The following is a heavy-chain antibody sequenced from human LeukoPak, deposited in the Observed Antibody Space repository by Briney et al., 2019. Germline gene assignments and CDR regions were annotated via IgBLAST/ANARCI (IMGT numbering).Heavy chain of an antibody. CDR1: GYTFTDYY. D-gene: IGHD6-19*01. Sequence: ASVKVSCKASGYTFTDYYMHWVRQAPGQGLEWMGWINPNSGGTNYAQKFQGRVTMTRDTSISTAYMELSRLRSDDTAVYYCARERTSSGWTHDAFDIWDQGTMVTVSS. V-gene: IGHV1-2*02. CDR2: INPNSGGT. CDR3: ARERTSSGWTHDAFDI. J-gene: IGHJ3*02.